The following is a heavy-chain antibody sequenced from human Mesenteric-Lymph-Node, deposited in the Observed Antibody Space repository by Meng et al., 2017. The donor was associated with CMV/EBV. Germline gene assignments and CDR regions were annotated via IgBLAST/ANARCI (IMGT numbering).Heavy chain of an antibody. Sequence: GESLKISCAASGFTVSSNYMSWVRQAPGKGLEWVSVIYSGGSTYYADSVKGRFTISRDNSKNTLYLQMNSLRAEDTAVYYCARDRDYDFWSGYSIYYYYGMDVWGQGTTVTVSS. D-gene: IGHD3-3*01. CDR3: ARDRDYDFWSGYSIYYYYGMDV. CDR2: IYSGGST. CDR1: GFTVSSNY. V-gene: IGHV3-53*05. J-gene: IGHJ6*02.